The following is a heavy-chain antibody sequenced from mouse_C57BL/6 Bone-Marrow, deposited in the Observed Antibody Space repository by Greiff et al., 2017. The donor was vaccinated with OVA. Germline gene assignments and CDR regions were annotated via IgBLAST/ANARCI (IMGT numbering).Heavy chain of an antibody. CDR1: GFNIKDDY. CDR3: AKGYGSWFAY. Sequence: VQLQQSGAELVRPGASVKLSCTASGFNIKDDYMHWVKQRPEQGLEWIGWIDPENGDTEYASKLQGKATVTADTSSNTAYLQLSCLTSEDTAIYYCAKGYGSWFAYWGQGTLVTVSA. V-gene: IGHV14-4*01. J-gene: IGHJ3*01. D-gene: IGHD2-2*01. CDR2: IDPENGDT.